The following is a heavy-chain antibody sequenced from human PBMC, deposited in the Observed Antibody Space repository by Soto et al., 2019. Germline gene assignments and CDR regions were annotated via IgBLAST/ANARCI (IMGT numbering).Heavy chain of an antibody. Sequence: SETLSLTCAVYGGSFSGYYWSWIRQPPGKGLEWIGEINHSGSTNYNPSLKSRVTISVDTSKNQFSLKLSSVTAADTAVYYCARDFLEGRPPFDYWGQGTLVTVS. D-gene: IGHD1-26*01. J-gene: IGHJ4*02. CDR3: ARDFLEGRPPFDY. CDR1: GGSFSGYY. CDR2: INHSGST. V-gene: IGHV4-34*01.